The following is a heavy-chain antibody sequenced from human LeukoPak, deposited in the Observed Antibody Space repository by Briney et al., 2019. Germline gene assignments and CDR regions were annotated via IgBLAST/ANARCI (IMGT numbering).Heavy chain of an antibody. CDR2: ISGSDGST. CDR3: AKDLQSGSGWYLNWFDP. CDR1: GFTFSTYA. Sequence: GGSLRLSCAASGFTFSTYAMSWVRQAPGKGLEWVSGISGSDGSTYYIDSVKGRFTISRDNSKNTLYPQMNSLRTEDTAVYYCAKDLQSGSGWYLNWFDPWGQGTLVTVSS. J-gene: IGHJ5*02. V-gene: IGHV3-23*01. D-gene: IGHD6-19*01.